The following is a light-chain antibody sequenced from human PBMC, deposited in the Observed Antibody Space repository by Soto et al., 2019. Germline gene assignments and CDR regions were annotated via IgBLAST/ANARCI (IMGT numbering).Light chain of an antibody. CDR2: DAS. Sequence: EIVLTHSPVTLSFSPVERATLSCRAIQSVRSERLAWYQQKRGQAPTLLIFDASSRASGTPERFSGSGSGTDFTLTISRLEPEDFAVYYCQEYDGAPPITFGLGTRLEIK. J-gene: IGKJ5*01. CDR3: QEYDGAPPIT. V-gene: IGKV3-20*01. CDR1: QSVRSER.